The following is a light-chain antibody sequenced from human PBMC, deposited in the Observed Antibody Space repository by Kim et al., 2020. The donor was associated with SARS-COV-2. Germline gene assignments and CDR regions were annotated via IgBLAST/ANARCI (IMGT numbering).Light chain of an antibody. J-gene: IGKJ3*01. CDR1: QDSNNY. CDR2: DAS. V-gene: IGKV1-33*01. CDR3: HQYDDFT. Sequence: DIQLTQSPSSLSASVGDSVTITCRTDQDSNNYLNWYQHTPGNVPKLLIYDASNLEKGVPSRFSGSGSGTHFTLTISGLRPEDVGTYYCHQYDDFTFGSGTRVDIK.